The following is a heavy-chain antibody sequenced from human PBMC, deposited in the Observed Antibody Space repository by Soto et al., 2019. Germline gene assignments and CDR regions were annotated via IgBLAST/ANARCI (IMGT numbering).Heavy chain of an antibody. CDR3: ARSGNSGYYLDY. CDR2: ISAYNGDT. D-gene: IGHD3-22*01. CDR1: GYTFTTYG. J-gene: IGHJ4*02. V-gene: IGHV1-18*01. Sequence: VQLVQSGAEVKEPGASVKVSCKASGYTFTTYGLNWVRQAPGQGLEWIGWISAYNGDTNYAQKFQGRVTMTTDTSTSTAYMELRSLRSDDTAVYFCARSGNSGYYLDYWGQGTLVTVSA.